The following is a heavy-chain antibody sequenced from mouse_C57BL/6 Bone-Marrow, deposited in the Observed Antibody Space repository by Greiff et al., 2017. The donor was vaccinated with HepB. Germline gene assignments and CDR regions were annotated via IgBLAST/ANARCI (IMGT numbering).Heavy chain of an antibody. CDR2: INPYNGGT. J-gene: IGHJ3*01. CDR1: GYTFTDYY. CDR3: ARTTTVAY. V-gene: IGHV1-19*01. Sequence: VQLKESGPVLVKPGASVKMSCKASGYTFTDYYMNWVKQSHGKSLEWIGVINPYNGGTSYNQKFKGKATLTVDKSSSTAYMELNSLTSEDSAVYYCARTTTVAYWGQGTLVTVSA. D-gene: IGHD1-1*01.